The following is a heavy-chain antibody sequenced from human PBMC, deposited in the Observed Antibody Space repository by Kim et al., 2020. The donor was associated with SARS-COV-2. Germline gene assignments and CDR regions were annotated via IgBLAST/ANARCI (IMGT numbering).Heavy chain of an antibody. V-gene: IGHV3-23*01. CDR3: AKIGSLGKFEWELLDY. CDR2: VGHSGAST. D-gene: IGHD1-26*01. J-gene: IGHJ4*02. Sequence: RGSLRLSCAASGFTFRIYTMSWVRQAPGKGLEWVAVVGHSGASTFYADSVRGRFTISRDDSDQILYLQMNSLRVDDTAVYYCAKIGSLGKFEWELLDYWGQGTLVIVSS. CDR1: GFTFRIYT.